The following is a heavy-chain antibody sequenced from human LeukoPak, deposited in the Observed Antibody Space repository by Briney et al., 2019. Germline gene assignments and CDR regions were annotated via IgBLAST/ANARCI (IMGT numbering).Heavy chain of an antibody. CDR2: VNSDGSIT. Sequence: GGSLRLSCAASGFTFSSYLMHWVRQAPGTGLVWVSRVNSDGSITTYADSVKGRFTISRDNAKNTLYLQMNSLRAEDTAVYYCARDLRSSPDFWGQGTLVTVSS. D-gene: IGHD6-13*01. CDR3: ARDLRSSPDF. V-gene: IGHV3-74*01. CDR1: GFTFSSYL. J-gene: IGHJ4*02.